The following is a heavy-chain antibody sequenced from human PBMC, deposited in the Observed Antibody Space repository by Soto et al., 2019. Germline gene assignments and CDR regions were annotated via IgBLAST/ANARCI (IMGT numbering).Heavy chain of an antibody. CDR1: GFTFSSYG. CDR3: ARDELILGRSRGFDP. CDR2: IWYDGSNK. J-gene: IGHJ5*02. D-gene: IGHD1-26*01. Sequence: QVQLVESGGGVVQPGRSLRLSCAASGFTFSSYGMHWVRQAPGKGLEWVAVIWYDGSNKYYADSVKGRFTISRDNSKNTLYLQMNSLRAEDTAVYYCARDELILGRSRGFDPWGQGTLVTVSS. V-gene: IGHV3-33*01.